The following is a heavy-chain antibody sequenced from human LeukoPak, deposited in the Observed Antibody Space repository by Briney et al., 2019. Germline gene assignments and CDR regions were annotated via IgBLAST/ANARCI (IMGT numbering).Heavy chain of an antibody. Sequence: GGSLRLSCAASGFSFSVYWMHWVRQAPGKGPVWVSRIKTDGSITDYADFVKGRFTISRDNAKNTLYLQMNSLRAEDTAVYYCVRAGPVTKDHFIDVWGKGTTVTVSS. V-gene: IGHV3-74*01. CDR1: GFSFSVYW. CDR3: VRAGPVTKDHFIDV. CDR2: IKTDGSIT. J-gene: IGHJ6*03. D-gene: IGHD2-2*01.